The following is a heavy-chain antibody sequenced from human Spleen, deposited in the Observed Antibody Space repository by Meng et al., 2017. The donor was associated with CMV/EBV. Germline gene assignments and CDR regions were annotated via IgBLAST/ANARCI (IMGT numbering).Heavy chain of an antibody. D-gene: IGHD6-13*01. CDR1: GGSISRSGTYY. V-gene: IGHV4-39*07. CDR3: ARHRRAAAAGTGLRWFDP. CDR2: IYYTAST. J-gene: IGHJ5*02. Sequence: GSLRLSCTVSGGSISRSGTYYWGWVRQPPGKGLEWIGSIYYTASTYYNPSLKRRITISVDTSKNQFSLKLISVTAADTAVYYCARHRRAAAAGTGLRWFDPWGQGTLVTVSS.